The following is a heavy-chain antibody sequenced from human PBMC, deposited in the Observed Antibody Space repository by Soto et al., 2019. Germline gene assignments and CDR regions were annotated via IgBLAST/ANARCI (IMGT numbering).Heavy chain of an antibody. CDR2: INAGNGNT. CDR1: GYTFTSYA. D-gene: IGHD1-26*01. J-gene: IGHJ2*01. CDR3: ARGGSLYWYFDL. Sequence: QVQLVQSGAEVKKPGASVKVSCKASGYTFTSYAMHWVRQAPGQRLEWMGWINAGNGNTKYSQKFQGRVTITRETSASTAYMGLGSLRSEDTAVYYCARGGSLYWYFDLWGRGTLVTVSS. V-gene: IGHV1-3*01.